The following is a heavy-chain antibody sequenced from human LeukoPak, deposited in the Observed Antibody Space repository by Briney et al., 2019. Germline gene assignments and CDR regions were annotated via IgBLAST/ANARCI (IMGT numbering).Heavy chain of an antibody. CDR1: GFTFSSYS. V-gene: IGHV3-21*01. J-gene: IGHJ3*02. Sequence: GGSLRLSCAASGFTFSSYSMNWVRQAPGKGLEWVSSISSSSSSIYYADSVKGRFTISRDNAKNSLYLQMNSLRAEDTAVYYCARKLVYCSSTSCYELGDAFDIWGQGTMVTVSS. CDR3: ARKLVYCSSTSCYELGDAFDI. D-gene: IGHD2-2*01. CDR2: ISSSSSSI.